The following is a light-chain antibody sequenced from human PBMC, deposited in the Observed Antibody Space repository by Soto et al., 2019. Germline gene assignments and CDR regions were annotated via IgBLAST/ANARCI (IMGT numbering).Light chain of an antibody. CDR3: QTWGTGIVV. Sequence: QLVLTQSPSASASLGASVKLTCTLTSGHSNYAIAWHQQQPEKGPRFLMKLNSDGSHTKGDGIFDRFSGSSSGAERYLTISRLQSEDEADYYCQTWGTGIVVFGGGTKLTVL. CDR1: SGHSNYA. J-gene: IGLJ2*01. CDR2: LNSDGSH. V-gene: IGLV4-69*01.